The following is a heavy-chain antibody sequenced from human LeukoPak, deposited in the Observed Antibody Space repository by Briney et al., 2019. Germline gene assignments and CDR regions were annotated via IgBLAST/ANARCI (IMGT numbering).Heavy chain of an antibody. CDR2: IYASGST. CDR3: AREGDCSSTSCYRAEADWFDP. CDR1: GGSIISYY. Sequence: SSESLSLTCTVSGGSIISYYWSWIRQPAGKWLELIGRIYASGSTNYNPSLKRRVTMSVDTSKNQFSLKLSSVPAADTAVYYCAREGDCSSTSCYRAEADWFDPWGQGTLVTVSS. J-gene: IGHJ5*02. V-gene: IGHV4-4*07. D-gene: IGHD2-2*02.